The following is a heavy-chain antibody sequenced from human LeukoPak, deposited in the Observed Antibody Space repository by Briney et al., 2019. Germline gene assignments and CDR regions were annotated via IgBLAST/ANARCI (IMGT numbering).Heavy chain of an antibody. J-gene: IGHJ4*02. D-gene: IGHD3-22*01. Sequence: SETLSLTCTVSGGSISSYYWSWIRQPAGKGLEWIGRIYTSGGTNYNPSLKSRVTMSVDTSKNQFSLKLSSVTAADTAVYYCARGARLYYYDSSGYYYSYYFDYWGQGTLVTVSS. V-gene: IGHV4-4*07. CDR3: ARGARLYYYDSSGYYYSYYFDY. CDR2: IYTSGGT. CDR1: GGSISSYY.